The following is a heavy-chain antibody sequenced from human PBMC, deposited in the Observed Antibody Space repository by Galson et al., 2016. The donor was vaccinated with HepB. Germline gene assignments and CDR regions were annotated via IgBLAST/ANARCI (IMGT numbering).Heavy chain of an antibody. CDR1: GLTFSSCA. D-gene: IGHD4-17*01. V-gene: IGHV3-30-3*01. J-gene: IGHJ4*02. Sequence: SLRLSCATSGLTFSSCAMHWVRQAPGKGLEWVAVISYDGSNKYYADSMKGRFTVSRDNSKNTLYLQMNSLRPEDTAVYYCARAYGDYEGYWGQGTLVTVSS. CDR2: ISYDGSNK. CDR3: ARAYGDYEGY.